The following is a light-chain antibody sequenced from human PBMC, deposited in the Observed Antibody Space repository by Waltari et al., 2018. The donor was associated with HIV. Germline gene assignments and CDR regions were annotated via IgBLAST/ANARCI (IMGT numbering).Light chain of an antibody. J-gene: IGLJ2*01. CDR2: GKN. CDR1: SLRSYY. CDR3: NSRDSSGNHLWVV. Sequence: SSELTQDPAVSVALGQTVSITCHGDSLRSYYASWYQQKPGQAPVLVIYGKNNRPSGIPDRFSGSSSGNTASLTITGAQAEDEADYYCNSRDSSGNHLWVVFGGGTKLTVL. V-gene: IGLV3-19*01.